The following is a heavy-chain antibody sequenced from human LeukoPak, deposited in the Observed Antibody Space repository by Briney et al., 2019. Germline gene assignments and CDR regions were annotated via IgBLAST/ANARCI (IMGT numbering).Heavy chain of an antibody. D-gene: IGHD3-22*01. CDR3: ARKTDSSGSGDY. J-gene: IGHJ4*02. CDR1: GFTVSSNF. V-gene: IGHV3-53*01. Sequence: GGSLRLSCAASGFTVSSNFMSWVRQAPGKGLECVSVIYSRGGTYYADSVQGRCTISRDASKNTLFLQMNSLRADDTAVYYCARKTDSSGSGDYWGQGTLVTVSS. CDR2: IYSRGGT.